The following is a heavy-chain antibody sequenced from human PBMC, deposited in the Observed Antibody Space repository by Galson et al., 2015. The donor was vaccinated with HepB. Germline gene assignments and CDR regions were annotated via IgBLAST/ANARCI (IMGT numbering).Heavy chain of an antibody. CDR2: IWYDGSNK. CDR1: GFTFSSYG. V-gene: IGHV3-33*01. Sequence: SLRLSCAASGFTFSSYGMHWVRQAPGKGLEWVAVIWYDGSNKYYAVSVKGRFTISRDNSKNTLYLQMNSLRAEDTAVYYCARQRGNYGRIDYWGQGTLVTVSS. D-gene: IGHD1-7*01. J-gene: IGHJ4*02. CDR3: ARQRGNYGRIDY.